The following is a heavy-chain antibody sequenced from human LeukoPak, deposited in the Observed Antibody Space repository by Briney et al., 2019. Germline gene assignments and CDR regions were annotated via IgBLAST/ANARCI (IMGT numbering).Heavy chain of an antibody. CDR2: IYFSGST. D-gene: IGHD3-10*01. V-gene: IGHV4-39*01. CDR1: GGSISSSSYY. CDR3: ARQKRITMVRGVIFSNWFDP. Sequence: SQSLSLTCTVSGGSISSSSYYWGWVRQPPGKGLEWIVSIYFSGSTYYNPSLKCRVAISVDTSRNQFSLKLSSVTAADTAVYYCARQKRITMVRGVIFSNWFDPWGQGTLVTVSS. J-gene: IGHJ5*02.